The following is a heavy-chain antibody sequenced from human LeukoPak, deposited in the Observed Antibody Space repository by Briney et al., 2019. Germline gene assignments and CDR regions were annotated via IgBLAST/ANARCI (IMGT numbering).Heavy chain of an antibody. J-gene: IGHJ4*02. CDR2: ISWNSGSI. Sequence: GGSLRLSCAASGFTFDDYAMHWVRQAPGKGLEWVSGISWNSGSIGYADSVKGRFTISRDNAKNSLYLQMNSLRAEDTALYYCAKDWDYDTAMVTFDYWGQGTLVTVSS. CDR3: AKDWDYDTAMVTFDY. CDR1: GFTFDDYA. V-gene: IGHV3-9*01. D-gene: IGHD5-18*01.